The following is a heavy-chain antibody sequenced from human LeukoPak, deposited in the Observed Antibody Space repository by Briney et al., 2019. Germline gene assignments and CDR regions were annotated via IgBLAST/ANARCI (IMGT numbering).Heavy chain of an antibody. CDR2: IYSSVST. V-gene: IGHV4-39*01. J-gene: IGHJ4*02. CDR1: GGSISSNAYY. D-gene: IGHD1-26*01. Sequence: SSETLSLTCTVSGGSISSNAYYWAWIRQPPGKGLEWIGSIYSSVSTYYNPSLKSRVTISVDTSKNQFSLRLSSVTAADTALYYCAYSGSYGHLGYWGQGIPVTVSS. CDR3: AYSGSYGHLGY.